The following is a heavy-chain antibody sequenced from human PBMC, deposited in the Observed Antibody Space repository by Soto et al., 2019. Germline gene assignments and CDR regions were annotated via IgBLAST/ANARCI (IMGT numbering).Heavy chain of an antibody. CDR2: IYGRGNT. CDR1: GAAMTSYY. CDR3: ARVNVNSARYHFYYMDV. J-gene: IGHJ6*03. Sequence: QVQLQESGPGLVKPSEPLSLTCSVSGAAMTSYYWSWIRQPPGKGLECIGYIYGRGNTNYNPSLESRVTMSFAMSKHRFSLKLSSVTAADTAVYYCARVNVNSARYHFYYMDVWGKGTSVTVSS. V-gene: IGHV4-59*12. D-gene: IGHD1-1*01.